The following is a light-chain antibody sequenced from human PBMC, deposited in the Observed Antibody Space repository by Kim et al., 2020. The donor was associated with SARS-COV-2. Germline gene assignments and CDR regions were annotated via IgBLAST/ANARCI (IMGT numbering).Light chain of an antibody. CDR1: SLKTYY. Sequence: SSELTQDPAVSVALGQTVRTTCQGDSLKTYYATWYQQKPGQAPVRVIFGKNNRPSGIPHRFSGSNSGNTASLTITGAQAEDEADYYCDSWDSSGNHNVVFGGGTQLTVL. V-gene: IGLV3-19*02. CDR3: DSWDSSGNHNVV. CDR2: GKN. J-gene: IGLJ2*01.